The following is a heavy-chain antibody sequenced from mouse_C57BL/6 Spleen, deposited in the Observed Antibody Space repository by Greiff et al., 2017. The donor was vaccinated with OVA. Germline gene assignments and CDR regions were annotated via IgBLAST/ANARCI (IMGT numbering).Heavy chain of an antibody. V-gene: IGHV1-15*01. Sequence: QVQLQQSGAELVRPGASVTLSCKASGYTFTDYEMHWVKQTPVHGLEWIGAIDPETGGTAYNQKFKGKAILTADKSSSTAYMELRSLTSEDSAVYYCTREDGNSFDYWGQGTTLTVSS. J-gene: IGHJ2*01. CDR2: IDPETGGT. CDR1: GYTFTDYE. D-gene: IGHD2-1*01. CDR3: TREDGNSFDY.